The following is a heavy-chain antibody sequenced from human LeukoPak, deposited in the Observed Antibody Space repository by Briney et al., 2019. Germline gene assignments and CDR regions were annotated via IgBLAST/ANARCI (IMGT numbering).Heavy chain of an antibody. V-gene: IGHV3-53*01. Sequence: GGSLRLSCAASGSTVSSNYMSWVRQAPGKGLEWVSVIYSGGSTYYADSVKGRFTISRDNSKNTLYLQMNSLRAEDTAVYYCARGDGYNSYYFDYWGQGTLVTVSP. CDR2: IYSGGST. D-gene: IGHD5-24*01. J-gene: IGHJ4*02. CDR1: GSTVSSNY. CDR3: ARGDGYNSYYFDY.